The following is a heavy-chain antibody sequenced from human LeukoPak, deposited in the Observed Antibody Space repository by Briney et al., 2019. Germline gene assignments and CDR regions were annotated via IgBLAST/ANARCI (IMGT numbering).Heavy chain of an antibody. J-gene: IGHJ4*02. V-gene: IGHV4-59*01. CDR2: IYYSGST. D-gene: IGHD4-17*01. CDR1: GGSIRSYY. Sequence: PSETLSLTCTVSGGSIRSYYWSWIRQPPGKGLEWIGYIYYSGSTNYNPSLKSRVSISVDTSKNQFCLKLSSVTAADTAVYYCARTGSTVTMLYPFDHWGQGTLVTVSS. CDR3: ARTGSTVTMLYPFDH.